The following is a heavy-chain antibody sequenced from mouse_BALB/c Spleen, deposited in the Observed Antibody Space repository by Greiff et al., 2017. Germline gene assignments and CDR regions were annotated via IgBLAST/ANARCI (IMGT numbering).Heavy chain of an antibody. D-gene: IGHD2-4*01. CDR1: GFSLTSYG. Sequence: VKLVESGPDLVAPSQSLSITCTVSGFSLTSYGVHWVRQPPGKGLEWLVVIWSDGSTTYNSALKSRLSISKDNSKSQVFLKMNSLQTDDTAMYYCARHRDDYYYAMDYWGQGTSVTVSS. J-gene: IGHJ4*01. CDR3: ARHRDDYYYAMDY. CDR2: IWSDGST. V-gene: IGHV2-6-2*01.